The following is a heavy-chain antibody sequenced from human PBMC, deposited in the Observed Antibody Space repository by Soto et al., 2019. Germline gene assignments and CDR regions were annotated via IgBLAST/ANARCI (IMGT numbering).Heavy chain of an antibody. D-gene: IGHD6-6*01. J-gene: IGHJ1*01. CDR2: ISSQSIYT. CDR3: ARELDVAARPRSQRLEH. V-gene: IGHV3-11*06. Sequence: QVQLVESGGALVKPGGSLRLSCVTSGFDFVSYYMTWIRQAPGKGLEWVSHISSQSIYTNYAATVKGRFTISRDNAKISLYRQMTSLRADDTAVYYCARELDVAARPRSQRLEHWGQGTLVIVAS. CDR1: GFDFVSYY.